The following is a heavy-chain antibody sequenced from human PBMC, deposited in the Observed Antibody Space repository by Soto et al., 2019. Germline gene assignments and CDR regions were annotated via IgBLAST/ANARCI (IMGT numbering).Heavy chain of an antibody. D-gene: IGHD2-15*01. J-gene: IGHJ4*02. CDR3: ARTYCSGGSCYLDY. CDR1: GGSISSYY. CDR2: IYYSGST. Sequence: SETLSLTCTVSGGSISSYYWSWIRQPPGKGLEWIGYIYYSGSTNYNPSLKSRVTISVDTSKNQFSLKLSSVTAADTAVYYCARTYCSGGSCYLDYWGQGTLVTVS. V-gene: IGHV4-59*01.